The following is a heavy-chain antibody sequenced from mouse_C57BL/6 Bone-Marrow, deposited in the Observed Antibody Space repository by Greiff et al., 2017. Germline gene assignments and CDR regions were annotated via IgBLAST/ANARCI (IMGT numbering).Heavy chain of an antibody. J-gene: IGHJ3*01. CDR3: TTRLPWFAY. D-gene: IGHD3-2*02. V-gene: IGHV14-4*01. CDR1: GFNIKDDY. Sequence: EVQLQQSGAELVRPGASVKLSCTASGFNIKDDYMHWVKQRPEQGLEWIGWIDPENGDTEYASKFQGKATITADTSSNTAYLQLSSLTSEDTAVYYCTTRLPWFAYWGQGTLVTVSA. CDR2: IDPENGDT.